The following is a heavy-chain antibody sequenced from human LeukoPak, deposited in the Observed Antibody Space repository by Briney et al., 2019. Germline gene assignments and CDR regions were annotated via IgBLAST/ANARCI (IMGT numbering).Heavy chain of an antibody. CDR3: ARGLDSSSWLNWFDP. CDR1: GFTFNNYA. J-gene: IGHJ5*02. Sequence: QPGGSLRLSCAASGFTFNNYAMHWVRQGPGKGLEWVALISYDGSSKYYADSVKGRFTISRDNSKNTLYLQMHSLRGEDAAVYYCARGLDSSSWLNWFDPWGQGTLVTVSS. V-gene: IGHV3-30*04. CDR2: ISYDGSSK. D-gene: IGHD6-13*01.